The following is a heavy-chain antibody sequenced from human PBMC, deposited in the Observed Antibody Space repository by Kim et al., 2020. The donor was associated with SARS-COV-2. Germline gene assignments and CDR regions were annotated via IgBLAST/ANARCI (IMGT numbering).Heavy chain of an antibody. V-gene: IGHV3-30*04. D-gene: IGHD6-13*01. J-gene: IGHJ4*02. CDR1: GFTFSSYA. CDR2: ISYDGSNK. CDR3: ARDSSSWFRQFDY. Sequence: GGSLRLSCAASGFTFSSYAMHWVRQAPGKGLEWVAVISYDGSNKYYADSVKGRFTISRDNSKNTLYLQMNSLRAEDTAVYYCARDSSSWFRQFDYWGQGT.